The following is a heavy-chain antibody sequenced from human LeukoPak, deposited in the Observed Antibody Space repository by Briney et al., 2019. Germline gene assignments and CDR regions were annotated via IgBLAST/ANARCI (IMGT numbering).Heavy chain of an antibody. CDR3: ATRAPNNWNYHDAFDI. J-gene: IGHJ3*02. CDR2: ISSSNTYI. CDR1: GFTFSSYS. D-gene: IGHD1-1*01. Sequence: GSLRLSCAASGFTFSSYSMNWVRQAPGKGLEWVSSISSSNTYIYYADSVKGRFTISRDNAKNSLYLQMNSLRAEDTAVYNCATRAPNNWNYHDAFDIWGQGTMVTVSS. V-gene: IGHV3-21*01.